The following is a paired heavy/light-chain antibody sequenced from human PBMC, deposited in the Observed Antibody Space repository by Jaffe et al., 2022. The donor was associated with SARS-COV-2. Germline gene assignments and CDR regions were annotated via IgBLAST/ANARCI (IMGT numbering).Heavy chain of an antibody. J-gene: IGHJ4*02. D-gene: IGHD4-17*01. CDR1: GYTFTSYY. V-gene: IGHV1-46*01. CDR2: INPSGGST. Sequence: QVQLVQSGAEVKKPGASVKVSCKASGYTFTSYYIHWVRQAPGQGLEWMGIINPSGGSTSYAQKFQGRVTVTRDTSTSTVYMDLSSLRSEDMAVYYCARGGYGDIDYWGQGTLVTVSS. CDR3: ARGGYGDIDY.
Light chain of an antibody. CDR2: EGS. V-gene: IGLV2-23*01. CDR3: CSYAGSSTLV. CDR1: STDVGNYNL. J-gene: IGLJ2*01. Sequence: QSALTQPASVSGSPGQSITISCTGASTDVGNYNLVSWYQQHPGKAPKVMIYEGSKRPSGVSNRFSGSKSGNTASLTISGLQAEDEADYYCCSYAGSSTLVFGGGTKLTVL.